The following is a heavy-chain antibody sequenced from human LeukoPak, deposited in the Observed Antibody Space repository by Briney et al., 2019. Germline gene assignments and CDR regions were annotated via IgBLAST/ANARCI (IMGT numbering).Heavy chain of an antibody. D-gene: IGHD6-13*01. CDR2: ISSSSSTI. V-gene: IGHV3-48*04. Sequence: GGSLRLSCAASGFTFSSYSMNWVRQAPGKGLEWVSYISSSSSTIYYADSVKGRFTISRDNAKNSLYLQMNSLRAEDTAVYYCARYRGAAALNNWFDPWGQGTLVTVSS. CDR3: ARYRGAAALNNWFDP. J-gene: IGHJ5*02. CDR1: GFTFSSYS.